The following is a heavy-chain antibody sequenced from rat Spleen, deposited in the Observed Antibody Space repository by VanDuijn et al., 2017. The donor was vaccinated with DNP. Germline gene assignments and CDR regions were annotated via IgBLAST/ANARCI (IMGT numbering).Heavy chain of an antibody. J-gene: IGHJ1*01. Sequence: EVQLVESGGDLVQPGRSLKLSCAVSGITFSAHNMAWARQAPKKGLEWVATITSTGGSTYYVDSVKGRFTISRDNAKSTLYLQMNSLGSEDTATYYCTRKYTTDYYWYFDFWGPGTMVTVSS. D-gene: IGHD1-6*01. CDR2: ITSTGGST. CDR1: GITFSAHN. V-gene: IGHV5-7*01. CDR3: TRKYTTDYYWYFDF.